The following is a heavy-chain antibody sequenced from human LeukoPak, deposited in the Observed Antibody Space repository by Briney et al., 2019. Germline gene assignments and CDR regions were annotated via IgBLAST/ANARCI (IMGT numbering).Heavy chain of an antibody. V-gene: IGHV4-30-4*01. CDR2: IYYIGNT. CDR3: ASAYCGGDCTPYWYFDL. Sequence: SKTLSLTCTVSGGSISSGDYYWSWIRQPPGKGLEWIGYIYYIGNTFYNPSLKSRVTISVDTSKNQFSLKLSSVTAADTAVYYCASAYCGGDCTPYWYFDLWGRGTLVTVSS. CDR1: GGSISSGDYY. J-gene: IGHJ2*01. D-gene: IGHD2-21*02.